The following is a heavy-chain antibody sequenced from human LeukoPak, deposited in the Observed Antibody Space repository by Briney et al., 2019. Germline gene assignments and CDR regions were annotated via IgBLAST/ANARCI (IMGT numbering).Heavy chain of an antibody. V-gene: IGHV6-1*01. CDR1: GDSVFSNSS. CDR2: TYYRSKWYN. D-gene: IGHD5-18*01. Sequence: SQTLSLTCAISGDSVFSNSSWNWIRQSPSRGLGWLGRTYYRSKWYNDYGVSVKGRININPDTSKNHFSLQLSSVTPEDTAVYYCVRGGQGDGHSADEGFDIWGQGTMVTVS. CDR3: VRGGQGDGHSADEGFDI. J-gene: IGHJ3*02.